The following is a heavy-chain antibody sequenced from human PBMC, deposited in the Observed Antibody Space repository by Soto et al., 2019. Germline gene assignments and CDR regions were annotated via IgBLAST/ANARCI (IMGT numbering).Heavy chain of an antibody. CDR1: GFTFDDYA. V-gene: IGHV3-9*01. CDR2: ISWNSGSI. J-gene: IGHJ3*02. Sequence: EVQLVESGGGLVQPGRSLRLSCAASGFTFDDYAMHWVRQAPGKGLXWVSGISWNSGSIGYADSVKGRFTISRDNAKNSLYLQMNSLRAEDTALYYCAKDITDYDFWSGSFGDAFDIWGQGTMVTVSS. D-gene: IGHD3-3*01. CDR3: AKDITDYDFWSGSFGDAFDI.